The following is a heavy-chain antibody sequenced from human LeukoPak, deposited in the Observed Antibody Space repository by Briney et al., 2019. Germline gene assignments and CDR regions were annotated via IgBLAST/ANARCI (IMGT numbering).Heavy chain of an antibody. V-gene: IGHV3-48*02. CDR3: ARVEQQPRAVCGMDV. J-gene: IGHJ6*02. Sequence: GGSLRLSRAASGFTFNTYSMNWVRQAPGKGLEGVSHISSSSSTIYYADSVKGRFTISRDNAKTSLYLQMNSLRDEDTAVYYCARVEQQPRAVCGMDVWGPGTTVTVSS. CDR1: GFTFNTYS. CDR2: ISSSSSTI. D-gene: IGHD6-13*01.